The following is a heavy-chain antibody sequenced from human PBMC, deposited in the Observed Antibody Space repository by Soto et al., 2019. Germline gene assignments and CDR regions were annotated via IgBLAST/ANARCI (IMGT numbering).Heavy chain of an antibody. V-gene: IGHV3-9*01. CDR2: ISWNSGSI. CDR3: APSLVRGAFDI. D-gene: IGHD3-10*01. CDR1: GFTFDGYA. Sequence: PGGSLRLSCAASGFTFDGYAMHWVRQAPGKGLEWVSGISWNSGSIGYADSVKGRFTISRDNAKNSLYLQMNSLRAEDTALYYCAPSLVRGAFDIWGQGTMVTVSS. J-gene: IGHJ3*02.